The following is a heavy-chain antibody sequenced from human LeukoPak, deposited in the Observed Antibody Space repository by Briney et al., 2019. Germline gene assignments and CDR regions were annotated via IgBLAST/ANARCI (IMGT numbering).Heavy chain of an antibody. CDR1: GFTVSSKS. V-gene: IGHV3-66*01. CDR3: ARDGSAFDY. CDR2: LHNGGST. Sequence: GGSLRLSCAASGFTVSSKSMIWVRQAPGRGLEWVSFLHNGGSTYYADSVKGRFTISRDNAKNSLYLQMNSLRAEDTAVYYCARDGSAFDYWGQGTLVTVSS. J-gene: IGHJ4*02. D-gene: IGHD1-26*01.